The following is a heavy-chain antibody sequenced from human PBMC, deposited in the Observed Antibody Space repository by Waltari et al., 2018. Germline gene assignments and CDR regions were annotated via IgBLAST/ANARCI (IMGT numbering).Heavy chain of an antibody. CDR2: IYYSGST. D-gene: IGHD1-1*01. V-gene: IGHV4-30-4*08. Sequence: QVQLQESGPGLVKPSQTLSLTCTVSGGSISSGDYYWSWIRQPPGKGMEWIGYIYYSGSTYYNPSLKSRVTISVDPSKNQFSLKLSSVTAADTAVYYCARDGNPRSNWFDPWGQGTLVTVSS. CDR1: GGSISSGDYY. J-gene: IGHJ5*02. CDR3: ARDGNPRSNWFDP.